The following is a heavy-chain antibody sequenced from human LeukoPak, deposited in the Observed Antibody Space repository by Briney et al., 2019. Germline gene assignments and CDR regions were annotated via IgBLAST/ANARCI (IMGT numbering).Heavy chain of an antibody. D-gene: IGHD4-23*01. CDR3: ARDGYGGNPFDY. Sequence: GGSLRLSCEASEFIFSKYWMSWVRQAPEKGLEWVARINQDGTEKYSVDSVKGRFTISRDNAKNSLYLQMKSLRAEDTAVYYCARDGYGGNPFDYWGQGTLVPVSS. CDR1: EFIFSKYW. J-gene: IGHJ4*02. V-gene: IGHV3-7*05. CDR2: INQDGTEK.